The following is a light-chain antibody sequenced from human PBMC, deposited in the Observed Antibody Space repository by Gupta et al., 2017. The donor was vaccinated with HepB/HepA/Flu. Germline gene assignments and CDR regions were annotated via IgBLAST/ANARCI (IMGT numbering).Light chain of an antibody. Sequence: QSALTQPPSASGSPGQSVTISCTGTSSDVGGYNHVSWYQQPPGTAPNLMIFEVNQRPSGVPDRFSGSKSSNTASLTVSGLQADDEANYYCSSYAGSNNVVFGGGTKLTVL. CDR1: SSDVGGYNH. CDR2: EVN. J-gene: IGLJ2*01. V-gene: IGLV2-8*01. CDR3: SSYAGSNNVV.